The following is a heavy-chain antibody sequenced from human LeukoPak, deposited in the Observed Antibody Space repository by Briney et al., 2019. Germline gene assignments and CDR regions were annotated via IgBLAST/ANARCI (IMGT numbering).Heavy chain of an antibody. CDR3: ARGDYDFWSGPSGYYYMDV. CDR2: IKQDGSEK. D-gene: IGHD3-3*01. V-gene: IGHV3-7*01. Sequence: AGGSLRLSCAASGFTFSSYWMSWVRQAPGRGLEWVANIKQDGSEKYYVDSVKGRFTISRDNAKNSLYLQMNSLRAEDTAVYYCARGDYDFWSGPSGYYYMDVWGKGTTVTVSS. J-gene: IGHJ6*03. CDR1: GFTFSSYW.